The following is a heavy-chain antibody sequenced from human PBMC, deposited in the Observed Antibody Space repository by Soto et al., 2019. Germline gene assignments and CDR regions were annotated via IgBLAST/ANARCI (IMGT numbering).Heavy chain of an antibody. D-gene: IGHD3-3*01. Sequence: QITLKESGPTVVKPTETLTLTCPFSGFSLTTRGVGVGWVRQSPGKAPEWLELIYWDDDKRYSTSLNSRLIITKDTSKNQVVLTMANVDPADTATSYCAHRVLRTVFGLVTTTAIYFDFWGPGTPVVVSS. CDR3: AHRVLRTVFGLVTTTAIYFDF. CDR1: GFSLTTRGVG. J-gene: IGHJ4*02. CDR2: IYWDDDK. V-gene: IGHV2-5*02.